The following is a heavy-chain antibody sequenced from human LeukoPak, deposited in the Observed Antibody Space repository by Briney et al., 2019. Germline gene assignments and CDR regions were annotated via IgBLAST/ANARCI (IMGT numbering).Heavy chain of an antibody. D-gene: IGHD3-22*01. J-gene: IGHJ4*02. V-gene: IGHV3-23*01. Sequence: PGGSLRLSCAASGLTFSRYAMSWVRQAPGKGLEWVSGVFTSGGSTYYADSVKGRFTISRDNYKNTLHLQMNSLRAEDTAIYYCAKQAYDSPRTDFDYWGQGTLVTVSS. CDR2: VFTSGGST. CDR3: AKQAYDSPRTDFDY. CDR1: GLTFSRYA.